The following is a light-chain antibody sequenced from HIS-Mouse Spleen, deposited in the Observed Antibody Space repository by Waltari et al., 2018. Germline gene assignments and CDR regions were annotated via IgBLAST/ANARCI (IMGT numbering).Light chain of an antibody. V-gene: IGKV3-20*01. CDR1: QSISSCY. CDR3: QQYSRSPFT. CDR2: GAP. J-gene: IGKJ5*01. Sequence: ETVLTQPPGTLSSSPGHTATLSCRASQSISSCYSAWYQQQPGQAPRLLIYGAPSRATGIPSRFSGSASGTDFTLTISILEHEDVAVYYCQQYSRSPFTFGQGTRLEIK.